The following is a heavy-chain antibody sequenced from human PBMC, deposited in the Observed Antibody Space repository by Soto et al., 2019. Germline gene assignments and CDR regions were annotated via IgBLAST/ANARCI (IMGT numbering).Heavy chain of an antibody. CDR3: ARGGALFYSYGLDV. Sequence: EVQLVESGGGLIQPGGSLRLSCAASGLSVSSNYMTWVRQAPGKGLEWVSVIDSGGITYYADSVRGRFTISRDNSGNTVYLQMNRLRAEDTALYYCARGGALFYSYGLDVWGRGTTVTVSS. CDR1: GLSVSSNY. J-gene: IGHJ6*02. CDR2: IDSGGIT. V-gene: IGHV3-53*01. D-gene: IGHD3-16*01.